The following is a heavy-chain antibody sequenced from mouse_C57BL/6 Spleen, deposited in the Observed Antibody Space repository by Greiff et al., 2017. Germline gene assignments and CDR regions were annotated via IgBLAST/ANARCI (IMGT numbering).Heavy chain of an antibody. Sequence: VQLQQPGAELVKPGASVKLSCKASGYTFTSYWMQWVKQRPGQGLEWIGEIDPSDSYTNYNQKFKGKATLTVDTSSSTAYMQLSSLTSEDSAVYYCARRRYGYDGDYWGQGTTLTVSS. CDR1: GYTFTSYW. D-gene: IGHD2-2*01. V-gene: IGHV1-50*01. CDR2: IDPSDSYT. J-gene: IGHJ2*01. CDR3: ARRRYGYDGDY.